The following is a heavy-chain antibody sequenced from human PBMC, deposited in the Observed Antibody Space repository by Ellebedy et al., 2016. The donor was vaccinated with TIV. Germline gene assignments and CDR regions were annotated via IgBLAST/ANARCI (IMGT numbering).Heavy chain of an antibody. CDR3: AALPTY. J-gene: IGHJ4*02. V-gene: IGHV1-58*02. CDR2: IAVGGDKT. Sequence: AASVKVSCKASGFTLTDSAIQWVRQARGHRPEWMGWIAVGGDKTHYAQKFQARVTITRDMSTSTAYMELSSLRTDDTAIYYCAALPTYWGQGTLVTVSS. CDR1: GFTLTDSA.